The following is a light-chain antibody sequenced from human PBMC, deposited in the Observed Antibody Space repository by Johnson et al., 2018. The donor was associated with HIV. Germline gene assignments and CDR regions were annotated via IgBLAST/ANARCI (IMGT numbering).Light chain of an antibody. CDR2: DNN. CDR3: GTWDSSLSAAV. V-gene: IGLV1-51*01. Sequence: QSVLTQPPSVSAAPGQKVTISCSGSSSDMGNYAVSWYQQFPGTAPKLLIYDNNKRPSGIPDRFSGSKSGTSATLGITGLQTGDEADYYCGTWDSSLSAAVFGTGTKVSVL. J-gene: IGLJ1*01. CDR1: SSDMGNYA.